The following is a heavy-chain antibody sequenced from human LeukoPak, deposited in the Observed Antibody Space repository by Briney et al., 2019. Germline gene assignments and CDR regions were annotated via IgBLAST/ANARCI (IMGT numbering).Heavy chain of an antibody. Sequence: SETLSLTCTVSGGSISTYYWSWIRQPPGKGLEWIGYIYHSGSTKYNPSLKSRVTISVDTSKKQFSLNLSSVTAADTAVYYCARGPVRNWFDPWGQGTLVTVSS. CDR3: ARGPVRNWFDP. CDR1: GGSISTYY. CDR2: IYHSGST. V-gene: IGHV4-59*01. J-gene: IGHJ5*02.